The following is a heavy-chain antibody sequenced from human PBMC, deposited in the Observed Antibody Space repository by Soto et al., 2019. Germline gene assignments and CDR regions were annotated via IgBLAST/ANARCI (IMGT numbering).Heavy chain of an antibody. D-gene: IGHD6-13*01. CDR1: GLSISDYY. CDR2: SRDKTRGYST. CDR3: IRSQQLVMGHYYFDS. Sequence: EVQLVESGGGLVQPGGSLRLSCVASGLSISDYYMDWVRQAPGKEMEWIGRSRDKTRGYSTEFAASVKGRFTVSRDNSKNSLYLQLNSLKPDDTAVYYCIRSQQLVMGHYYFDSWGQGTLVTVSS. J-gene: IGHJ4*02. V-gene: IGHV3-72*01.